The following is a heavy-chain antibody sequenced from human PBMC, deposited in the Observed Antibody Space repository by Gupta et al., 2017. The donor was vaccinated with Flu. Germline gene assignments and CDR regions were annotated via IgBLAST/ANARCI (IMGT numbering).Heavy chain of an antibody. J-gene: IGHJ4*02. CDR1: SYG. CDR2: ISYDGSNK. Sequence: SYGMHWVRQAPGKGLEWVAVISYDGSNKYYADSVKGRFTISRDNSKNTLYLQMNSLRAEDTAVYYCAKAYCGGDCYTLDYWGQGTLVTVSS. V-gene: IGHV3-30*18. CDR3: AKAYCGGDCYTLDY. D-gene: IGHD2-21*02.